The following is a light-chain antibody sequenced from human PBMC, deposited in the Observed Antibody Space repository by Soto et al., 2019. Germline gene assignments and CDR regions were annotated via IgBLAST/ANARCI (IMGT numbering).Light chain of an antibody. J-gene: IGKJ1*01. CDR2: QAS. CDR1: QSVNIW. CDR3: QRYNSYLWT. V-gene: IGKV1-5*03. Sequence: DVQMTQSPSTLSASVGDRVTITCRASQSVNIWLAWYPQKPGEAPKLLISQASSLHSGVPSRFSGSGSGAEFTLTISSLQPDDFATYYCQRYNSYLWTFGQGTTVEI.